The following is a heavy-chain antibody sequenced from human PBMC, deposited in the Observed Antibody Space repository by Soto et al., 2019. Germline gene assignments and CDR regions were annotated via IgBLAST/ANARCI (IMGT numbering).Heavy chain of an antibody. J-gene: IGHJ5*02. V-gene: IGHV3-11*01. CDR3: ARVRYYDSGSSINWFDP. D-gene: IGHD3-10*01. Sequence: QVQLVESGGGLVKPGGSLRLSCAASGFTFSDYYMSWIRQAPGKGLEWGSYISSSGSTIYYADSVKGRFTISRDNAKKSLYLQMNSLRAEDTAVYYCARVRYYDSGSSINWFDPWGQGTLVTVSS. CDR2: ISSSGSTI. CDR1: GFTFSDYY.